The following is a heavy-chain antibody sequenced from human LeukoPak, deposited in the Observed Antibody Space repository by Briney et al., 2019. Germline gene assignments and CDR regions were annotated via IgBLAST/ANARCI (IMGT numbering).Heavy chain of an antibody. Sequence: SQTLSLTCAISGDSVSSNSAAWNWIRQPPSRGLEWLGRTYYRSKWYNDYAVSVKSRITINPDTSKNQFSLQLNSVTPEDTAVYYCAREEWELLYYFDYWGQGTLVTVSS. CDR3: AREEWELLYYFDY. J-gene: IGHJ4*02. D-gene: IGHD1-26*01. CDR1: GDSVSSNSAA. V-gene: IGHV6-1*01. CDR2: TYYRSKWYN.